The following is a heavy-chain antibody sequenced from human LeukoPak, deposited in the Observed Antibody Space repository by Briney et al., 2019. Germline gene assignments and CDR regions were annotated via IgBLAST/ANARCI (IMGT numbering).Heavy chain of an antibody. Sequence: GGSLRLSCAASGFTFSSYWMRWVRQAPGKRLEWVSYISSSSSTIYYADSVKGRFTISRDNTKNSLYLQLNSLRAEDTAVYYCARIDIAAAGVYFDYWGQGTLVTVSS. CDR2: ISSSSSTI. J-gene: IGHJ4*02. CDR1: GFTFSSYW. D-gene: IGHD6-13*01. V-gene: IGHV3-48*04. CDR3: ARIDIAAAGVYFDY.